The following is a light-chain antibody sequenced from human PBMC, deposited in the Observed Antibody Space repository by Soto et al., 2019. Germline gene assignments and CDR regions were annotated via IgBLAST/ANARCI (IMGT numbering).Light chain of an antibody. J-gene: IGKJ4*01. CDR2: GAS. V-gene: IGKV3-15*01. CDR3: QQYKDWPLT. Sequence: IVMTQSPATLSVSPGGRATLSCRASQRVSSTLAWYQQNPGQAPRLLIYGASTRATGCPARFSGSGSGTEFTLTISSLQSEDFAVYYCQQYKDWPLTFGGGTRGEIK. CDR1: QRVSST.